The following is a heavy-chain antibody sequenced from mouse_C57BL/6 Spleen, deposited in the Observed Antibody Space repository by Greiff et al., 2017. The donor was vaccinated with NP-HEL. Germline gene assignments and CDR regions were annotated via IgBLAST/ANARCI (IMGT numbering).Heavy chain of an antibody. CDR3: ARGRLYGSSYNWYFDV. J-gene: IGHJ1*03. D-gene: IGHD1-1*01. CDR2: IYPSDSET. V-gene: IGHV1-61*01. Sequence: QVQLQQPGAELVRPGSSVKLSCKASGYTFTSYWMDWVKQRPGQGLEWIGNIYPSDSETHYNQKFKDKATLTVDKSSSTAYMQLSSLTSEDSAVYYCARGRLYGSSYNWYFDVWGTGTTVTVSS. CDR1: GYTFTSYW.